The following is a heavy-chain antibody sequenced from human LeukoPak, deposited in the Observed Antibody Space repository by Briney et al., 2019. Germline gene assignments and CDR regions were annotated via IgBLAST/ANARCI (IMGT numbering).Heavy chain of an antibody. CDR3: AKGNRGGSDWDWFDP. D-gene: IGHD2-21*01. J-gene: IGHJ5*02. CDR2: ISWNSGSI. Sequence: PGRSLRLSCAASGFTFDDYAMHWVRQAPGKGLEWVSGISWNSGSIGYADSVKGRFTISRDNAKNSLYLQMNSLRAEDTALYYCAKGNRGGSDWDWFDPWGQGTLVTVSS. CDR1: GFTFDDYA. V-gene: IGHV3-9*01.